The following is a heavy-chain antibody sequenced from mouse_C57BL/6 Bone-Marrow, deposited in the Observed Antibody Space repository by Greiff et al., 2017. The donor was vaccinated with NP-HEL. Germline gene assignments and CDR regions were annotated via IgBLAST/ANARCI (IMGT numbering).Heavy chain of an antibody. CDR3: AYYYSNYEVFFAY. J-gene: IGHJ3*01. D-gene: IGHD2-5*01. CDR2: ISYDGSN. V-gene: IGHV3-6*01. CDR1: GYSITSGYY. Sequence: EVKLEESGPGLVKPSQSLSLTCSVTGYSITSGYYWNWIRQFPGNKLEWMGYISYDGSNNYNPSLKNRISITRDTSKNQFFLKLNSVTTEDTATYYCAYYYSNYEVFFAYWGQGTLVTVSA.